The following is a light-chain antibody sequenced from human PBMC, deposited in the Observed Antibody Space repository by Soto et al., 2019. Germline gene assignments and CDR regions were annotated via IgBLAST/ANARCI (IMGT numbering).Light chain of an antibody. CDR3: QQYNNWPPVGYT. CDR2: GAS. Sequence: EIVMTQSPATLSVSPGERATLSCRASQSVSSNLAWYQQKPGQAPRLLIYGASTRATGIPARFSGSGSGTEFTLTISSLQSVDFAVYYCQQYNNWPPVGYTFGQGTKLEIK. V-gene: IGKV3-15*01. CDR1: QSVSSN. J-gene: IGKJ2*01.